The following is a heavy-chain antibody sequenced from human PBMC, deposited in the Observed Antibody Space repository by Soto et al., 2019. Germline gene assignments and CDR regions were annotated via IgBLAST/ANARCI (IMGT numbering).Heavy chain of an antibody. D-gene: IGHD3-3*01. CDR3: ARGGVVVTRSEYFIH. V-gene: IGHV4-59*01. CDR2: IYYLGRT. Sequence: SETLSLTCTVDSISTYYWNWIRQTPGKGLEWIGYIYYLGRTNYNRSLKSRVTISIDMSKNQFSLRLNSVTAADTAVYYCARGGVVVTRSEYFIHWGQGIQVT. J-gene: IGHJ1*01. CDR1: SISTYY.